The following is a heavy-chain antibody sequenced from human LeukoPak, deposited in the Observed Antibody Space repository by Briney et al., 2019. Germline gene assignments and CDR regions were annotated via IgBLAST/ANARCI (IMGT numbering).Heavy chain of an antibody. CDR2: ISYDGNKK. D-gene: IGHD2-8*01. V-gene: IGHV3-30*03. Sequence: PGRSLRLSCAASGFTFTDNGMHWVRQTPDKGLEWVAVISYDGNKKYYVGSVEGRFTISRDNSKNTVYLQMNSLRPEDTAVYYCARDLLMDPGTDSGFFDIWSQGTMVTVSS. CDR3: ARDLLMDPGTDSGFFDI. CDR1: GFTFTDNG. J-gene: IGHJ3*02.